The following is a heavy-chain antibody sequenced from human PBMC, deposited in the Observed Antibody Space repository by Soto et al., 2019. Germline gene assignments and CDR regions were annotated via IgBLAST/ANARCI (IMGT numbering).Heavy chain of an antibody. CDR2: ISSSSSTI. V-gene: IGHV3-48*02. CDR3: ASISGSSGPQLDY. J-gene: IGHJ4*02. D-gene: IGHD3-22*01. CDR1: GVTVSNNY. Sequence: PEVSMRRSFAVSGVTVSNNYMSWVRQAPGTGLEWVSYISSSSSTICYADSVKGRFTSSRDNAKNSLYLQMNSLRDEDTAVYYCASISGSSGPQLDYRGQGTLVTVSS.